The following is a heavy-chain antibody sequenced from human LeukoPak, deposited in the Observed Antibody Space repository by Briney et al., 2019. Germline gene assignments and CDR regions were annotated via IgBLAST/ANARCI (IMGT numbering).Heavy chain of an antibody. J-gene: IGHJ4*02. V-gene: IGHV4-39*07. CDR1: GGSISSSSYY. CDR2: IYYSGST. CDR3: ARDSWADSSGYFDY. D-gene: IGHD3-22*01. Sequence: SETLSLTCTVSGGSISSSSYYWGWIRQPPGKGLEWIGSIYYSGSTYYNPSLKSRVTISVDTSKNQFSLKLSSVTAADTAVYYCARDSWADSSGYFDYWGQGNLVTVSS.